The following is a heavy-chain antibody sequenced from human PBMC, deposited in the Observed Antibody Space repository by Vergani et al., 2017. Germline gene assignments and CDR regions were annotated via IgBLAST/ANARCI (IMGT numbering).Heavy chain of an antibody. CDR1: GFTFSSYW. J-gene: IGHJ6*02. D-gene: IGHD6-13*01. CDR2: INSDGSST. V-gene: IGHV3-74*01. CDR3: AADPIAAAGSFYYYYGMDV. Sequence: EVQLVESGGGLVQPGGSLRLSCAASGFTFSSYWMHWVRQAPGKGLVWVSRINSDGSSTSYADSVKGRFTISRDNAKNTLYLQMNSLRAEDTAVYYCAADPIAAAGSFYYYYGMDVWGQGTTVTVSS.